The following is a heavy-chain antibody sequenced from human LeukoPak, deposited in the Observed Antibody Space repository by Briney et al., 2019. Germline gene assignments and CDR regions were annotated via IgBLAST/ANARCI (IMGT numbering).Heavy chain of an antibody. Sequence: GGSLRLSCAASGFTFNSYTMNWVRQAPGKGLEWVATITSSGSYINYADSVKGRFTISRDNAKNSLYLQMSSLRAEDTAVYYCARDLSGWFGYYFVYWGQGTLVTVSS. J-gene: IGHJ4*02. D-gene: IGHD6-19*01. CDR2: ITSSGSYI. V-gene: IGHV3-21*06. CDR1: GFTFNSYT. CDR3: ARDLSGWFGYYFVY.